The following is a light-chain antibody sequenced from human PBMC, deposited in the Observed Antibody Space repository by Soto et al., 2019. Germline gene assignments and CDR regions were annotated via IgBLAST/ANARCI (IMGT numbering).Light chain of an antibody. J-gene: IGKJ2*01. V-gene: IGKV1-39*01. CDR2: GAS. CDR3: QQSYSTPYT. Sequence: DIQMTQTPPSLSLSVGDSVTITCWASQDISNSLNWYQQKPGKSPRALIYGASSLESGVPSRFSGRGSGTDFTLSISSLQPEDFATYFCQQSYSTPYTFGQGTSLRIK. CDR1: QDISNS.